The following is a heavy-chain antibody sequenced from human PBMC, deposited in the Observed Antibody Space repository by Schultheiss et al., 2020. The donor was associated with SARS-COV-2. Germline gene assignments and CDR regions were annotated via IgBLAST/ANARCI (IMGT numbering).Heavy chain of an antibody. V-gene: IGHV3-9*01. CDR2: IYWSGGNT. D-gene: IGHD1/OR15-1a*01. CDR1: EFGFNEHA. CDR3: ARGGQTIPQNYYYYMDV. J-gene: IGHJ6*03. Sequence: SLKISCVVSEFGFNEHAIHWVRQLPGKGLEWVAGIYWSGGNTGYVDSVKGRFIVSRDIAKNSMYLQMNSLRVDDTALYYCARGGQTIPQNYYYYMDVWGKGTTVTVSS.